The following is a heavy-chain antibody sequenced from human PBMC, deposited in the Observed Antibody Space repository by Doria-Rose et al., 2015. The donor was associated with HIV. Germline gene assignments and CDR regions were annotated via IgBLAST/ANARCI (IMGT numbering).Heavy chain of an antibody. D-gene: IGHD6-13*01. J-gene: IGHJ4*02. CDR2: IFSDDER. CDR3: ARIKSSRWYHKYYFDF. V-gene: IGHV2-26*01. Sequence: QVTLKESGPVLVKPTETLTLTCTVSGVSLSSPGMGVSWIRQPPGKALEWLSHIFSDDERYYQTSLKSRLTISRGTSESQVVLTMTDMDPVDTATYYCARIKSSRWYHKYYFDFWGQGTLVIVSA. CDR1: GVSLSSPGMG.